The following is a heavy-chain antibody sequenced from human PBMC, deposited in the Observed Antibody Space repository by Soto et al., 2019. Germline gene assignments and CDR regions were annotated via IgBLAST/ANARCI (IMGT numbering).Heavy chain of an antibody. CDR2: IHDSGST. Sequence: SETISLTYAVCGASIGTSNWWGWVSQSPGKGLEWIGEIHDSGSTESNPSLKSRVTISLDKSKNQFSVRLSSVTAAGTAVYYCARAYYDTKGYSLAPWGLGTLVTVSS. CDR3: ARAYYDTKGYSLAP. CDR1: GASIGTSNW. D-gene: IGHD3-16*01. V-gene: IGHV4-4*02. J-gene: IGHJ5*02.